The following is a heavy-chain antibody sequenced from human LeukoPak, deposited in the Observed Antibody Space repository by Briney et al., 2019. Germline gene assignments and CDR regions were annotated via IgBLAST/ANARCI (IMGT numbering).Heavy chain of an antibody. V-gene: IGHV4-38-2*02. CDR1: GYSISSGYY. CDR2: IYHSGST. J-gene: IGHJ5*02. CDR3: ARSFQYQLPYIDP. Sequence: PSETLSLTCTVSGYSISSGYYWGWIRQPPGKGLEWIGSIYHSGSTYYNPSLKSRVTISVDTSKNQFSLKLSSVTAADTAVYYCARSFQYQLPYIDPWGQGTLVTVSS. D-gene: IGHD2-2*02.